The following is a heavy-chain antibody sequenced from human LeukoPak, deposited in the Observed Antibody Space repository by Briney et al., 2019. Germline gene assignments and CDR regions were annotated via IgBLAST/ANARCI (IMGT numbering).Heavy chain of an antibody. D-gene: IGHD6-13*01. Sequence: SETLSLTCTVSGGSISSYYWSWIRQPPGKGLEWIGYIYYSGSTYYNPSLKSRVTISVDTSKNQFSLKLSPVTAADTAVYYCARGRIAAAGLFQHWGQGTLVTVSS. CDR1: GGSISSYY. V-gene: IGHV4-59*06. CDR3: ARGRIAAAGLFQH. J-gene: IGHJ1*01. CDR2: IYYSGST.